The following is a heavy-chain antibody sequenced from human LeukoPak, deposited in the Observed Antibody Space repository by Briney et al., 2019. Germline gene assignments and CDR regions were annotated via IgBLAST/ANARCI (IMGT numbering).Heavy chain of an antibody. Sequence: QPGRSLRLSCAASGFTFSSYAMHWVRQAPGKGLEWVAVISYDGSNKYYADSVKGRFTISRDNSKNTLYLQMNSLRAEDTAVYYCARDPGWYDDTRFDYWGQGTLVTVSS. CDR3: ARDPGWYDDTRFDY. D-gene: IGHD6-19*01. CDR2: ISYDGSNK. V-gene: IGHV3-30-3*01. CDR1: GFTFSSYA. J-gene: IGHJ4*02.